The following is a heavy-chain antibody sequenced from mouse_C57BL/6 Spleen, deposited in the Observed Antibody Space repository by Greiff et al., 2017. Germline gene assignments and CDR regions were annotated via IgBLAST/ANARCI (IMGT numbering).Heavy chain of an antibody. Sequence: QVQLQQPGAELVRPGTSVKLSCKASGYTFTSYWMHWVKQRPGQGLEWIGVIDPSDSYTNYNQKFKGKATLTVDTSSSTAYMQLSSLTSEDSAVYYCARPTTASNFDYGGQGTTLTVSS. CDR1: GYTFTSYW. J-gene: IGHJ2*01. V-gene: IGHV1-59*01. CDR3: ARPTTASNFDY. CDR2: IDPSDSYT. D-gene: IGHD2-12*01.